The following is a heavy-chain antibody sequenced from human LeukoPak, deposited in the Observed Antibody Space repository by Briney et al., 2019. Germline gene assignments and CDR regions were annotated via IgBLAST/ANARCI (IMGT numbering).Heavy chain of an antibody. CDR3: AKGDPGISGYFDY. CDR1: GFTFSSYA. Sequence: GGSLRLSCAASGFTFSSYAMSWVRQAPGRGLEWVSAISGSGGSTYYADSVEGRFTISRDNSKNTLYLQMNSLRAEDTAVYYCAKGDPGISGYFDYWGQGTLVTVPS. J-gene: IGHJ4*02. V-gene: IGHV3-23*01. CDR2: ISGSGGST. D-gene: IGHD6-19*01.